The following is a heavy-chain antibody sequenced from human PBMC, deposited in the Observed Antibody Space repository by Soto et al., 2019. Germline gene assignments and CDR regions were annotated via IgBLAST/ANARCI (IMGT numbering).Heavy chain of an antibody. J-gene: IGHJ6*03. CDR3: AREVSPIYGTHDNYYYYYYMDV. V-gene: IGHV3-66*01. Sequence: GGSLRLSCAASGFTVSSNYMSWVRQAPGKGLEWVSVIYSGGSTYYADSVKGRFTISRDNSKNTLYLQMNSLRAEDTAVYYCAREVSPIYGTHDNYYYYYYMDVWGKGTTVTVSS. D-gene: IGHD4-17*01. CDR2: IYSGGST. CDR1: GFTVSSNY.